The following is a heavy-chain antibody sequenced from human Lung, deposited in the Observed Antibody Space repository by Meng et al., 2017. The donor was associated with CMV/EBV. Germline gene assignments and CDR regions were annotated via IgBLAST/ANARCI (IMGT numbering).Heavy chain of an antibody. CDR3: ARDRPTHLIYCSNDNCYSNAMDV. Sequence: GGSXRLXCTASGFTFSSYEMNWVRQAPGKGLEWVSYISSSGSTVSYGDSVKGRFTISRDNAKNSLYLQMNSLRAEDTAVYYCARDRPTHLIYCSNDNCYSNAMDVWXQGTXVTVAS. CDR1: GFTFSSYE. CDR2: ISSSGSTV. D-gene: IGHD2-2*01. V-gene: IGHV3-48*03. J-gene: IGHJ6*02.